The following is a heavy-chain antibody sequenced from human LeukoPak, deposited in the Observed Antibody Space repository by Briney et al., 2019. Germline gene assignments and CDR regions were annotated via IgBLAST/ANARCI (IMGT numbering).Heavy chain of an antibody. CDR1: GFTFSSYA. CDR3: ARGSSGWYLYYFDY. Sequence: PGGSLRLSCAASGFTFSSYAMHWVRQAPGKGLEWVAVISYDGSNKYYADSVKGRFTISRDNSKNTLYLQVNSLRAEDTAVYYCARGSSGWYLYYFDYWGQGTLVTVSS. CDR2: ISYDGSNK. V-gene: IGHV3-30*04. D-gene: IGHD6-19*01. J-gene: IGHJ4*02.